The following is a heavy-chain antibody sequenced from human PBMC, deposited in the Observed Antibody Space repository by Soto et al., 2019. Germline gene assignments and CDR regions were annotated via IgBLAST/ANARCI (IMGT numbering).Heavy chain of an antibody. D-gene: IGHD2-21*02. CDR3: ARARDDGARLDP. V-gene: IGHV4-30-4*01. CDR1: GGSISSGDYY. CDR2: IYHSGST. Sequence: QVQLQESGPGLVKPSQTLSLTCTVSGGSISSGDYYWSWIRQPPGKGLEWIGYIYHSGSTYYHPSLKGVVTISVDTYKNQFSLKLSSVTAADTAVYYGARARDDGARLDPWGQGTLVTVSS. J-gene: IGHJ5*02.